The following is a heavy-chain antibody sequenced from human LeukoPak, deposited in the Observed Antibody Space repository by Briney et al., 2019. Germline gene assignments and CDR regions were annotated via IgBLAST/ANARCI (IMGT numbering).Heavy chain of an antibody. CDR1: GGSISSYY. V-gene: IGHV4-59*12. CDR2: IYYSGST. Sequence: SETLSLTCTVSGGSISSYYWNWIRQPPGKGLEWIGSIYYSGSTYYNPSLKSRVTISVDTSKNQFSLRLSSVTAADTAVYYCAREAAAGGYYYYYGVDVWGQGTTVTVSS. CDR3: AREAAAGGYYYYYGVDV. D-gene: IGHD6-13*01. J-gene: IGHJ6*02.